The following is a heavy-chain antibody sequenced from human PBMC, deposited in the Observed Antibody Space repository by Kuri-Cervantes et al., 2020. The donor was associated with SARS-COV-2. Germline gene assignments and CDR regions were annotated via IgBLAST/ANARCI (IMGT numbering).Heavy chain of an antibody. CDR3: ARDKYSGSYYGGAFDI. J-gene: IGHJ3*02. CDR1: GFTFSSYA. D-gene: IGHD1-26*01. CDR2: IGSDGGTT. Sequence: GGSLRLSCAASGFTFSSYAMHWVRQAPGKGLEYVSAIGSDGGTTYYANSVKGRFTISRDNSKNTLYLQMNSLRAEDTAVYYCARDKYSGSYYGGAFDIWGQGTMVTVSS. V-gene: IGHV3-64*01.